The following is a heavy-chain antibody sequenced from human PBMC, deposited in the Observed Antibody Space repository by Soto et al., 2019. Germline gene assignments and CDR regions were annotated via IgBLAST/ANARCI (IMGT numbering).Heavy chain of an antibody. D-gene: IGHD3-3*01. CDR1: GGTFSSYA. J-gene: IGHJ5*02. V-gene: IGHV1-69*13. Sequence: SVKVPCKASGGTFSSYAISWVRQSPGQGLEWVGGIIPIFGTANYAQKFQGRVTITADESTSTAYMELSSLRSEDTAVYYCARDRLSGGWDYHFLGWFDPWGQGTLVTVSS. CDR3: ARDRLSGGWDYHFLGWFDP. CDR2: IIPIFGTA.